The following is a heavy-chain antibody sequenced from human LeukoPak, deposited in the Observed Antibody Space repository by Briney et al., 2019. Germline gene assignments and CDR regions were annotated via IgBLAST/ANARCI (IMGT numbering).Heavy chain of an antibody. CDR2: IYTSGST. D-gene: IGHD6-13*01. CDR3: ARDRAAALNWFDP. J-gene: IGHJ5*02. V-gene: IGHV4-61*02. CDR1: GGSISSGSYY. Sequence: SETLSLTCTVSGGSISSGSYYWSWIRQPAGKGLEWIGRIYTSGSTNYNPSPKSRVTISVDTSKNQFSLKLSSVTAADTAVYYCARDRAAALNWFDPWGQGTLVTVSS.